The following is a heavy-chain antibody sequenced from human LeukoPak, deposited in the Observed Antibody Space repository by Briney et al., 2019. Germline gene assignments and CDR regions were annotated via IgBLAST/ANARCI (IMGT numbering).Heavy chain of an antibody. D-gene: IGHD3-22*01. Sequence: GGSLRLSCEASGFTFSSYSMNWVRQAPGKGLEWVSVMYSGGTTYYADSVKGRFSISRDKSKNTVFLQMSSLKAEDTAVYYCASPSSGQSFDIWGQGTTVTVSS. CDR1: GFTFSSYS. V-gene: IGHV3-53*01. J-gene: IGHJ3*02. CDR3: ASPSSGQSFDI. CDR2: MYSGGTT.